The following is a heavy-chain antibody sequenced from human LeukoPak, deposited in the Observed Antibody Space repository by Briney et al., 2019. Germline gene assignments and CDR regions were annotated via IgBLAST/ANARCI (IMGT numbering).Heavy chain of an antibody. CDR2: ISGSGGST. V-gene: IGHV3-23*01. CDR3: AKDGYDYYYYYMDV. J-gene: IGHJ6*03. Sequence: GGSLRLSCAASGFTFSSYAMSWVRQAPGKGLEWVSAISGSGGSTYYADSVKGRFTISRDNSKNTLYLQMDSLRAEDTAVYYCAKDGYDYYYYYMDVWGKGTTVTVSS. D-gene: IGHD1-1*01. CDR1: GFTFSSYA.